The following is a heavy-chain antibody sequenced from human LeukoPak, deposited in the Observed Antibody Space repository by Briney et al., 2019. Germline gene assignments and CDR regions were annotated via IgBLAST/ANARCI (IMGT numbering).Heavy chain of an antibody. V-gene: IGHV4-39*01. CDR1: GGSISSSSYY. CDR2: IYYSGST. CDR3: ARGITIFGVVIDDYFDY. D-gene: IGHD3-3*01. Sequence: SETLSLTCTVSGGSISSSSYYWGWIRQPPGKGLEWIGSIYYSGSTYYNPSLKSRVTISVDTSKNQFSPKLSSVTAADTAVYYCARGITIFGVVIDDYFDYWGQGTLVTVSS. J-gene: IGHJ4*02.